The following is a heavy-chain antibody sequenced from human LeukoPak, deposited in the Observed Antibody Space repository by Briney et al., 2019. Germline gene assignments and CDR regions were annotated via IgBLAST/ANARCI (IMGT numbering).Heavy chain of an antibody. CDR3: ARDREVVSYYGMDV. V-gene: IGHV3-21*01. CDR1: GFTFSSYS. D-gene: IGHD2-15*01. J-gene: IGHJ6*02. Sequence: PGGSLRLSCAASGFTFSSYSMNWVRQAPGKGLEWGSSISSSSSYIYYADSVKGRFTISRDNAKNSLYLQMNSLRAEDTAVYYCARDREVVSYYGMDVWGQGTTVTVSS. CDR2: ISSSSSYI.